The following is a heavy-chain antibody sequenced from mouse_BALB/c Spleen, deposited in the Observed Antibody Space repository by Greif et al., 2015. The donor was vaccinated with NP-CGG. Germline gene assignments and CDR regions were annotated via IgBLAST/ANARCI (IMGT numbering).Heavy chain of an antibody. CDR2: IYPGDGDT. CDR3: LWDYAMDY. Sequence: QVQLQQSGAELARPGASVKLSCKASGYTFTSYWMQWVKQRPGQGLEWIGAIYPGDGDTRYTQKFKGKATLTADKSSSTAYMQLSCLASEDSAVYYCLWDYAMDYWGQGTSVTVSS. J-gene: IGHJ4*01. V-gene: IGHV1-87*01. CDR1: GYTFTSYW.